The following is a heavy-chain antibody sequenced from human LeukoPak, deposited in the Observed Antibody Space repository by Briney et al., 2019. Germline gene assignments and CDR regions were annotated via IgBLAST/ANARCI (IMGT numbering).Heavy chain of an antibody. V-gene: IGHV3-23*01. CDR3: AKFATY. CDR1: GFSLDVYG. CDR2: ISVTGDYT. Sequence: GGSLRLSCAASGFSLDVYGMSWVRQAPGKGLEWVSSISVTGDYTYYADSVKGRFTILTGNPKNTLYLQMNSLRAEDTAVYYCAKFATYWGQGTLVTVSS. J-gene: IGHJ4*02.